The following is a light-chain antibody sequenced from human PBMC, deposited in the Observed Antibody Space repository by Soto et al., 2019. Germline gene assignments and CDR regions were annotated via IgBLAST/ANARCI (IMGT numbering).Light chain of an antibody. Sequence: AIQLTQSPSSLSASVGDRVTISCRASQDVRGALAWYQQKPGTAPKILIYDVSVLESGVPTRFSSSGSGTDFTLTITSLQPVDFATYYCQQFNSYPITFGQGTRLEIK. CDR3: QQFNSYPIT. V-gene: IGKV1-13*02. CDR2: DVS. CDR1: QDVRGA. J-gene: IGKJ5*01.